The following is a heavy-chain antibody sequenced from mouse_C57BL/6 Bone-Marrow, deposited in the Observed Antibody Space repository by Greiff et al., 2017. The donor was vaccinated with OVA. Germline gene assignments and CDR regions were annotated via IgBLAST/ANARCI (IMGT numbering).Heavy chain of an antibody. CDR1: GFTFSSYG. CDR3: ARVPTTVVATDAMDY. J-gene: IGHJ4*01. Sequence: EVKLVESGGDLVKPGGSLKLSCAASGFTFSSYGMSWVRQTPDKRLEWVATISSGGSYTYYPDSVKGRFTISRDNAKNTLYLQMSSLQSEDTAMYYGARVPTTVVATDAMDYWGQGTSVTVSS. D-gene: IGHD1-1*01. CDR2: ISSGGSYT. V-gene: IGHV5-6*01.